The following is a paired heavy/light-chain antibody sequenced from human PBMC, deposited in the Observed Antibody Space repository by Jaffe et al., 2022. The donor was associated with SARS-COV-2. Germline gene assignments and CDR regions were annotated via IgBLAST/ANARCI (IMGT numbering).Heavy chain of an antibody. J-gene: IGHJ4*02. CDR2: IKEDGSVK. CDR3: ARDLLAYSGESFDS. Sequence: EVHLVESGGGLVQPGGSLRLSCAASGFTSSNWMSWVRQAPGKGLEWVANIKEDGSVKYYVDSVKGRFTISRDNAKNSLYLQMNSLRAEDTAMYYCARDLLAYSGESFDSWGQGTLVTVSS. CDR1: GFTSSNW. D-gene: IGHD2-15*01. V-gene: IGHV3-7*03.
Light chain of an antibody. V-gene: IGLV1-51*01. CDR2: DNN. J-gene: IGLJ3*02. CDR3: GTWDSSLRAGV. Sequence: QSVLTQPPSVSAAPGQEVTISCSGSSSNIGNYHVSWYQQLPGTAPKLLIYDNNKRPSGIPARFSGSKSGASATLGITGLQTGDEADYYCGTWDSSLRAGVFGGGTKLTVL. CDR1: SSNIGNYH.